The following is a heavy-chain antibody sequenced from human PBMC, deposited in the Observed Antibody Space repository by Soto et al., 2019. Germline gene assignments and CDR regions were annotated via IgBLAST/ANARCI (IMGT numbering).Heavy chain of an antibody. J-gene: IGHJ4*02. V-gene: IGHV3-23*01. CDR2: ISGSGGST. CDR1: GFTFSSYA. Sequence: EVQLLESGGGLVQPGGSLRLSCAASGFTFSSYAMSWVRQAPGKGLELVSAISGSGGSTYYADSVKGRFTISRDNSKNTLYLQMNSLRAEDTAVYYCAKDYDILTGYSPDYWGQGTLVTVSS. D-gene: IGHD3-9*01. CDR3: AKDYDILTGYSPDY.